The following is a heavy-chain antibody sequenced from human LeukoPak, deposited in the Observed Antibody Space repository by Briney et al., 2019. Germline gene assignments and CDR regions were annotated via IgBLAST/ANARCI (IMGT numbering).Heavy chain of an antibody. CDR3: AREVGANFDY. V-gene: IGHV4-31*03. CDR2: IYYSGST. D-gene: IGHD1-26*01. CDR1: GGSISSGGFY. Sequence: NPSETLSLTCTVSGGSISSGGFYWSWIRQHPRKGLEWIGYIYYSGSTYYNPSLKSRVTISVDTSKNQFSLQLNSVTPEDTAVYYCAREVGANFDYWGQGTLVTVSS. J-gene: IGHJ4*02.